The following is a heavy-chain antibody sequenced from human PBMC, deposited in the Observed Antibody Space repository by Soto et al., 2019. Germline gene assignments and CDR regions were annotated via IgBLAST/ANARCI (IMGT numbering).Heavy chain of an antibody. CDR3: ARRKGQLVPEVNWFDP. V-gene: IGHV1-69*06. D-gene: IGHD6-6*01. Sequence: QVQLVQSGAEVKKPGSSVKVSCKASGGTFSSYAISWVRQAPGQGLEWMGGIIPIFGTANYAQKFHGRVTITADKSTSTAYMELSSLRSEDTAVYYCARRKGQLVPEVNWFDPWGQGTLVTVSS. CDR2: IIPIFGTA. J-gene: IGHJ5*02. CDR1: GGTFSSYA.